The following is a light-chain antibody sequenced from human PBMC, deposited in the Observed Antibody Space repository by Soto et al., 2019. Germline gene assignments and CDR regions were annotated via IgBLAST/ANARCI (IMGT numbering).Light chain of an antibody. CDR2: DAS. V-gene: IGKV3-11*01. Sequence: EIVLTQSPATLPLSPGERATLSCRASQSVSSYLAWYQQKPGQAPRLLIYDASNRATGIPDRFSGSGSGTDFTLTISSLEPEDFAVYYCQKRSNWPSITFGQGTRLEIK. CDR1: QSVSSY. J-gene: IGKJ5*01. CDR3: QKRSNWPSIT.